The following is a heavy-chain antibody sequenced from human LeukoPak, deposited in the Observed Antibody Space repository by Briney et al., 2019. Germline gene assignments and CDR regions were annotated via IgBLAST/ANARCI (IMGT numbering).Heavy chain of an antibody. CDR1: GGSFNFYY. D-gene: IGHD5-12*01. CDR2: ISHSGST. J-gene: IGHJ3*02. CDR3: AGFYRYSGSDYFGYDPFDS. Sequence: GSLRLSCAVFGGSFNFYYWSWIRQPPGKGLEWIGEISHSGSTNYNPSLKSRVTISANTAKNQFSLKVTSVTAADTAVYFCAGFYRYSGSDYFGYDPFDSWGQGTTVTVSS. V-gene: IGHV4-34*01.